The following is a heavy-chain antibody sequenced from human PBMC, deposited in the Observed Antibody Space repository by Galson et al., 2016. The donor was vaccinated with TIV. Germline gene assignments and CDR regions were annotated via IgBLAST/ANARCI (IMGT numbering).Heavy chain of an antibody. V-gene: IGHV3-30*09. J-gene: IGHJ4*02. D-gene: IGHD2-15*01. CDR3: AKEVVNSRRFDEMGTAATSFDF. Sequence: SLRLSCAASVLSFSSYPMHWARQAPGKGLEYVALISDDGNNKQYADSVKGRFAISRDNSQNTLHLQMYSLRAEDTAVYYCAKEVVNSRRFDEMGTAATSFDFWGQGTLVTVSS. CDR1: VLSFSSYP. CDR2: ISDDGNNK.